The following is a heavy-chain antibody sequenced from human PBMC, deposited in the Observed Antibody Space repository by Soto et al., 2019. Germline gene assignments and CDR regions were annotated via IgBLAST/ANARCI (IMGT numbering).Heavy chain of an antibody. CDR2: IYHSGST. CDR3: ARTPYYYDSSGP. Sequence: SETLSLTCAVSGYSISSGYYWGWIRQPPGKGLEWIGSIYHSGSTYYNPSLKSRVTISVDTSKNQFSLKLSSVTAADTAVYYCARTPYYYDSSGPWGQGTLVTVPQ. D-gene: IGHD3-22*01. CDR1: GYSISSGYY. V-gene: IGHV4-38-2*01. J-gene: IGHJ4*02.